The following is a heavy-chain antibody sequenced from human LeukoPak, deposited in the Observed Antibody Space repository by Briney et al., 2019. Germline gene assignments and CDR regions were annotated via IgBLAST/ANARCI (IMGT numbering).Heavy chain of an antibody. Sequence: GGSVRLSRASSGFIYRDYYLRWIRQPRARGWEGVSYISCSSSYTNYADSVKGRLTISRDNAKNSLYLQMNSLRAEDTAVYYCARDSAWGQGTMVTVSS. V-gene: IGHV3-11*06. CDR3: ARDSA. CDR2: ISCSSSYT. D-gene: IGHD3-10*01. J-gene: IGHJ3*01. CDR1: GFIYRDYY.